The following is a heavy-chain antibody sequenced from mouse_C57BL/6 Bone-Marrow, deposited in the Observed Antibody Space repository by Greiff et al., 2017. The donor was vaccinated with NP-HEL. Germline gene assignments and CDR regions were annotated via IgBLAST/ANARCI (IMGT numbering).Heavy chain of an antibody. V-gene: IGHV1-26*01. Sequence: EVQLQQSGPELVKPGASVKISCKASGYTFTDYYMNWVKQSHGKSLEWIGDINPNNGGTSYNQKFKGKATLTVDKSSSTAYMELRSLTSEDSAVYYCASGTLLWLRLDYFDYWGQGTTLTVSS. CDR3: ASGTLLWLRLDYFDY. D-gene: IGHD2-9*01. CDR1: GYTFTDYY. J-gene: IGHJ2*01. CDR2: INPNNGGT.